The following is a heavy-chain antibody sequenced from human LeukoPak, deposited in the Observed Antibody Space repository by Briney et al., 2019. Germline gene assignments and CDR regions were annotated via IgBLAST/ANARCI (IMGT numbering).Heavy chain of an antibody. CDR1: GGSVSSGSYY. V-gene: IGHV4-61*01. J-gene: IGHJ4*02. Sequence: PSETLSLTRTVSGGSVSSGSYYWSWIRQPPGKGLEWIGYIYYSGSTNYNPSLKSRVTISVDTSKNQFSLKLSSVTAADTAVYYCAIMVRGVKKEPIDYWGQGTLVTVSS. D-gene: IGHD3-10*01. CDR2: IYYSGST. CDR3: AIMVRGVKKEPIDY.